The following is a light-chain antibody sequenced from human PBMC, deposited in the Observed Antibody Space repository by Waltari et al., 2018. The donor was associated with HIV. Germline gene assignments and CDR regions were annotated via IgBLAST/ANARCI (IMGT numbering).Light chain of an antibody. J-gene: IGKJ1*01. Sequence: DIVMTQYPDSLAVSLGERATINCKSSRSVLYSSNNKNFLAWYQQKPGQPPKMLISWASTRESGVPDRFSGSGSGTDFTLTVSSLQAEDVAVYYCQQYYTTPLTFGQGTRVEV. V-gene: IGKV4-1*01. CDR1: RSVLYSSNNKNF. CDR2: WAS. CDR3: QQYYTTPLT.